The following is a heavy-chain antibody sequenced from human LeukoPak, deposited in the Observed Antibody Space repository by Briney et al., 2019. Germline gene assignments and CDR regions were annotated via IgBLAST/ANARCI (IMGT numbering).Heavy chain of an antibody. CDR1: GYTFTGYY. V-gene: IGHV1-2*02. CDR2: INPNSGGT. D-gene: IGHD6-19*01. CDR3: AREEGSGCYDS. J-gene: IGHJ4*02. Sequence: VASVKVSCEASGYTFTGYYMHWVRQAPGQGLEWVGWINPNSGGTNYAQKFQGRVTMTRDTSITTAYMELSRLRSDDTAVYYCAREEGSGCYDSWGQGTMLTVSS.